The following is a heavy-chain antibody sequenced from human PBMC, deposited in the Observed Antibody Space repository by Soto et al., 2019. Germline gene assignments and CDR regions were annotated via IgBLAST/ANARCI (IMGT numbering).Heavy chain of an antibody. CDR2: INHSGGT. CDR1: GGSFSGYY. CDR3: AGHLRYFDY. J-gene: IGHJ4*02. D-gene: IGHD3-9*01. Sequence: SETLSLTCAIYGGSFSGYYWSWIRQPPGKGLEWIREINHSGGTNYNPSLKSRVTISVDTSKNQFSLKVSSVTAADTAVYYCAGHLRYFDYWGQGTLVTSPQ. V-gene: IGHV4-34*01.